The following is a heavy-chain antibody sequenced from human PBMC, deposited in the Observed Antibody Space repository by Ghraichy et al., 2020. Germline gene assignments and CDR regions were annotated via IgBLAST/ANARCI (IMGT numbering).Heavy chain of an antibody. V-gene: IGHV3-30*18. CDR3: AKDGGKYLPIGYYYYYMDV. J-gene: IGHJ6*03. D-gene: IGHD4-23*01. Sequence: GGSLRLSCAASGFTFRSYGMHWVRQAPGKGLEWVAFISNDGSNEYYGDSVKGRFTISRDNSKNTLYLQMRRLRADDTAVFYCAKDGGKYLPIGYYYYYMDVWGKGTPVTVSS. CDR2: ISNDGSNE. CDR1: GFTFRSYG.